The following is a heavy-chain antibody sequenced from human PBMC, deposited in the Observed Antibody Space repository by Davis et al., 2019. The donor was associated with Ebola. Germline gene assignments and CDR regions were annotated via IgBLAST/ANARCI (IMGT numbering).Heavy chain of an antibody. CDR2: IYYSGST. D-gene: IGHD3-22*01. Sequence: MPSETLSLTCAVYGGSFSGYYWSWIRQPPGKGLEWIGYIYYSGSTTYNPSLRSRVIISVDTSKKQFSLKLSSVTAADTAVYYCARYYFDSSGHHGLDYWGQGTLVTVSS. CDR1: GGSFSGYY. CDR3: ARYYFDSSGHHGLDY. J-gene: IGHJ4*02. V-gene: IGHV4-59*08.